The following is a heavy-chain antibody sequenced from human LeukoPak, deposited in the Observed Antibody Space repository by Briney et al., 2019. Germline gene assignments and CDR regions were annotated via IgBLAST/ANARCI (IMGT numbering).Heavy chain of an antibody. V-gene: IGHV3-49*04. CDR2: IRSNAYGGTT. D-gene: IGHD5-18*01. CDR3: GHSFGFY. CDR1: GFTFSSYW. Sequence: GGSLRLSCVASGFTFSSYWMTWVRQAPGKGLEWVGFIRSNAYGGTTEYAASVTGRFTISRDDSKSIAYLQMNSLKTEDTAVYYCGHSFGFYWGQGTLVTVSS. J-gene: IGHJ4*02.